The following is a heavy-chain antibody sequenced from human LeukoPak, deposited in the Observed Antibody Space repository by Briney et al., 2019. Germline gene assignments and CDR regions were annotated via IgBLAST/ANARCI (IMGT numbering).Heavy chain of an antibody. CDR1: GGSFSGYY. D-gene: IGHD1-14*01. CDR3: ATETNGRHYDY. CDR2: IYHSGST. Sequence: SETLSLTCAVYGGSFSGYYWSWIRQPPGKGLEWIGQIYHSGSTKYNGSLKSRVTISVDTPKNQFSLKLNSVTAADTAVYYCATETNGRHYDYWGQGTLLTVSS. J-gene: IGHJ4*02. V-gene: IGHV4-34*01.